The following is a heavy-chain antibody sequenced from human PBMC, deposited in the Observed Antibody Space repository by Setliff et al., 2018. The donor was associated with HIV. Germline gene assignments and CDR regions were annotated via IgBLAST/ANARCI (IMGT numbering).Heavy chain of an antibody. CDR2: IYKNGNA. CDR1: GDSISAYY. V-gene: IGHV4-4*09. CDR3: AARKLSAAAFDY. D-gene: IGHD6-13*01. Sequence: SETLSLTCSVSGDSISAYYWTWIRQSPGKGLEWIGWIYKNGNANYNPPLTSRLTISVDTSKNQFSLKLSSVTAADTAVYYCAARKLSAAAFDYWGQGSLVTVSS. J-gene: IGHJ4*02.